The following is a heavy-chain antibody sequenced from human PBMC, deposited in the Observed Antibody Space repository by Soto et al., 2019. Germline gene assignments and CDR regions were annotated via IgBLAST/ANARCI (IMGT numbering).Heavy chain of an antibody. D-gene: IGHD1-20*01. CDR2: VYSSGTT. Sequence: SETLSLTCSFSGGSPTPSPFSWIRQPAGKGLQWIGRVYSSGTTQYNPSLRSRVTMSLDTSTNQFSLNLNSVTAADTAVYYCARESGDNWAYEDYWGQGTLVTVSS. CDR1: GGSPTPSP. CDR3: ARESGDNWAYEDY. J-gene: IGHJ4*02. V-gene: IGHV4-4*07.